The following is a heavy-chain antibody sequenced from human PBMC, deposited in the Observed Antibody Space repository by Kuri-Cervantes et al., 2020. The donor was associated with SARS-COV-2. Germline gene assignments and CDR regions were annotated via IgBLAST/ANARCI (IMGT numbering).Heavy chain of an antibody. CDR1: GFTFSSYG. CDR2: ISYDGSNK. D-gene: IGHD2-15*01. V-gene: IGHV3-30*03. CDR3: AREMRMGVAVREVGMDV. Sequence: GESLKISCAASGFTFSSYGMHWVRQAPGKGLEWVAVISYDGSNKYYADSVKGRFTISRDNSKNTLYLQMNSLRAEDTAMYYCAREMRMGVAVREVGMDVWGQGTTVTVSS. J-gene: IGHJ6*02.